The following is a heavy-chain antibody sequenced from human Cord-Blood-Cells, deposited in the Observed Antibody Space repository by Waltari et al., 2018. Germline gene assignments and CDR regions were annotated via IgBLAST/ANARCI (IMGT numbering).Heavy chain of an antibody. J-gene: IGHJ4*02. D-gene: IGHD2-21*02. V-gene: IGHV3-9*01. CDR1: GFTFDDYA. CDR2: SSWKSGSI. CDR3: AKDNLGGVTHNFDY. Sequence: EVQLVESGGGLVQPGRSLRLSCAASGFTFDDYAMHWVRQAPGKGLEWVSGSSWKSGSIGYADSVKGRFTITRDNAKNSLYLQMDSLRAEDTALYYCAKDNLGGVTHNFDYWGQGTLVTVSS.